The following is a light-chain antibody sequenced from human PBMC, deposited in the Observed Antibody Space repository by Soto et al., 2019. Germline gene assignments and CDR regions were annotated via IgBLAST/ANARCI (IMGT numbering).Light chain of an antibody. V-gene: IGKV1-33*01. J-gene: IGKJ3*01. CDR2: DAS. CDR3: QQYDNLPPRIT. CDR1: QDISNY. Sequence: DLQMTQSPSSLSASVGDRVTITCQASQDISNYLNWYQQKPGKAPKLLIYDASNLETGVPSRFSGIGSGTDFTFTISSLQPEDIATYYCQQYDNLPPRITFGPGTKVDIK.